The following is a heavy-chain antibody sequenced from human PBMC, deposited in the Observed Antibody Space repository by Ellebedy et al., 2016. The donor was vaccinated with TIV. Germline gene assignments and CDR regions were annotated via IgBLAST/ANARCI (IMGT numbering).Heavy chain of an antibody. CDR1: GFSLSTSGVG. V-gene: IGHV2-5*01. CDR2: IYWNDDK. CDR3: ARIGCSGGSCYGNWFDP. D-gene: IGHD2-15*01. J-gene: IGHJ5*02. Sequence: SGPTLVKPTQTLTLTCTFSGFSLSTSGVGVGWIRQPPGKALEWLALIYWNDDKRYSPSLKSRLTISKDTSKSQVVLTMTNMDPVDTATYYCARIGCSGGSCYGNWFDPWGQGTLVTVSS.